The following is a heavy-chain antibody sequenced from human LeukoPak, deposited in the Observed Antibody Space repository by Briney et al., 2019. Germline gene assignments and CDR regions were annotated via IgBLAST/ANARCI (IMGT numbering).Heavy chain of an antibody. Sequence: ASVKVSCKASGYTFTSYYMHWVRQAPGQGLEWMGIINPSGGSTSYAQKFRGRVTMTRDTSTSTVYMELSSLRSEDTAVYYCARGSYRYDSSGYYGYWGQGTLVTVSS. J-gene: IGHJ4*02. D-gene: IGHD3-22*01. CDR2: INPSGGST. CDR3: ARGSYRYDSSGYYGY. CDR1: GYTFTSYY. V-gene: IGHV1-46*01.